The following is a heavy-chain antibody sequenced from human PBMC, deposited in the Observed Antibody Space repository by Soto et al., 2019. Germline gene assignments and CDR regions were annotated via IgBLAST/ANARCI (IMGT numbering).Heavy chain of an antibody. CDR1: GFTFSSYA. J-gene: IGHJ6*02. D-gene: IGHD3-3*01. CDR3: ARVSVPVGFRYDFWSGYYDYYYGMDV. Sequence: HPWGSLRLSCAASGFTFSSYAMHWVRQAPGKGLEWVAVISFDGSNKYYADSVKGRFTISRDNSKNTLYLQMNSLRAEDTAVYYCARVSVPVGFRYDFWSGYYDYYYGMDVWGQGTTVTVSS. CDR2: ISFDGSNK. V-gene: IGHV3-30-3*01.